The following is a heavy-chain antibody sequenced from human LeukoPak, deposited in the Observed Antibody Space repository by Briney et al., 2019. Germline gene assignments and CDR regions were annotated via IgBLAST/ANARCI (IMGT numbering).Heavy chain of an antibody. D-gene: IGHD6-6*01. J-gene: IGHJ4*02. CDR2: INLSGGST. CDR1: GYTFTSYY. Sequence: GASVKVSCKASGYTFTSYYMHWVRQAPGQGLEWMGIINLSGGSTSYAQKFQGRVTMTRDMSTSTVYMELCSLRSEDTAVYYCAREVAALDYWGQGTLVTVSS. V-gene: IGHV1-46*01. CDR3: AREVAALDY.